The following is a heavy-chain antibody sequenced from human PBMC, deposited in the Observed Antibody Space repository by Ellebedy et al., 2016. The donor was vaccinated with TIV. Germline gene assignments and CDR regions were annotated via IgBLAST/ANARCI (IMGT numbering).Heavy chain of an antibody. CDR2: IKRKTDGGTA. J-gene: IGHJ4*02. CDR3: TTVGFFD. CDR1: GFIFSNAW. Sequence: GESLKISXAASGFIFSNAWMNWVRQAPGKGLEWVGHIKRKTDGGTADYAAPVKGRFTISRDDSKDTLYLQMNSLKTEDTAVYYCTTVGFFDWGQGTQVTVSS. D-gene: IGHD3-3*01. V-gene: IGHV3-15*01.